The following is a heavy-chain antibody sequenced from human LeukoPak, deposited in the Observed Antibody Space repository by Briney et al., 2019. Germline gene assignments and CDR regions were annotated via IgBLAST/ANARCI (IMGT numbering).Heavy chain of an antibody. CDR3: ARDRPPTVTTLYYYYGMDV. V-gene: IGHV1-18*01. J-gene: IGHJ6*02. CDR1: GYTFTSYG. CDR2: ISAYNGNT. Sequence: ASVKVPCRASGYTFTSYGISWVRQAPGQGLEWMGWISAYNGNTNYAQKLQGRVTMTTDTSTSTAYMELRSLRSDDTAVYYCARDRPPTVTTLYYYYGMDVWGQGTTVTVSS. D-gene: IGHD4-17*01.